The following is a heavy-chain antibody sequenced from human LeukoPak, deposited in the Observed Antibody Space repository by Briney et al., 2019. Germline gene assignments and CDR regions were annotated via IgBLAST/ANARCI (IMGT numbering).Heavy chain of an antibody. D-gene: IGHD3-22*01. J-gene: IGHJ4*02. CDR2: ISYSGSVQ. CDR1: GFRFTNFG. Sequence: GGSLRLSCAASGFRFTNFGMHWVRQAPGKGLEWVSVISYSGSVQFYADSVKGRFTISRDDSKNTVYLQMNSLRVEGTAVYYCARSPRDSRDWTGSLDFWGQGALVTVSS. CDR3: ARSPRDSRDWTGSLDF. V-gene: IGHV3-30*05.